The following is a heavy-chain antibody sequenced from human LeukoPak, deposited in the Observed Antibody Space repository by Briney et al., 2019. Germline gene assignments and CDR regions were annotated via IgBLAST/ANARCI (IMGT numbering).Heavy chain of an antibody. CDR3: ARGHPQRDLDYGDYDY. J-gene: IGHJ4*02. CDR2: FFLKGST. Sequence: PSETLSLTCTVSGYSITSAYYWGWIRQPPGKGLEWIGSFFLKGSTYYNPSLKSRVTISVDTSKNQFSLKLSSVTAADTAVYYCARGHPQRDLDYGDYDYWGQGTLVTVSS. V-gene: IGHV4-38-2*02. CDR1: GYSITSAYY. D-gene: IGHD4-17*01.